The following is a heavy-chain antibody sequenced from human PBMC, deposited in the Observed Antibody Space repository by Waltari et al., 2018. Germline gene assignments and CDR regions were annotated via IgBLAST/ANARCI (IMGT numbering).Heavy chain of an antibody. J-gene: IGHJ6*03. CDR3: ARNKPHIVVVPAASYYYYMDV. CDR1: GGSISSYY. V-gene: IGHV4-59*01. Sequence: QVQLQESGPGLVKPSETLSLTCTVSGGSISSYYWSWIRQPPGKGREWIGYIYYSGSTNYNPPLKSRVTISVDTSKNQFSLKLSSVTAADTAVYYCARNKPHIVVVPAASYYYYMDVWGKGTTVTVSS. CDR2: IYYSGST. D-gene: IGHD2-2*01.